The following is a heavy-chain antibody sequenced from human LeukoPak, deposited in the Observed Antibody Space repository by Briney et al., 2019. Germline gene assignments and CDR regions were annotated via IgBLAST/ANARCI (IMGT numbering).Heavy chain of an antibody. CDR1: GASISRYY. Sequence: PSETLSLTCTVSGASISRYYWSWIRQPPGKGLEWIGYVYNGGNTNYNPSLKSRVTMSIDTSKSQFSLNLSSVTAEDTAVYYCARVTISRDGFDPWGQGILVTVSS. D-gene: IGHD4-11*01. J-gene: IGHJ5*02. CDR2: VYNGGNT. CDR3: ARVTISRDGFDP. V-gene: IGHV4-59*01.